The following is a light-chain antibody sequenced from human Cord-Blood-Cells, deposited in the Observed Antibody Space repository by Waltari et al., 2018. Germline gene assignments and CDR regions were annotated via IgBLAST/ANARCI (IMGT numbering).Light chain of an antibody. CDR2: DVS. CDR1: SMDVGGSKY. V-gene: IGLV2-11*01. CDR3: CSYAGSYTLV. J-gene: IGLJ3*02. Sequence: QSALTQPRSVSGSPGQSVTIPCTGTSMDVGGSKYVSWYQQHQGKAPKLMIYDVSKRPSGVPDRFSGSKSGNTASLTISGLQAEDEADYYCCSYAGSYTLVFGGGTKLTVL.